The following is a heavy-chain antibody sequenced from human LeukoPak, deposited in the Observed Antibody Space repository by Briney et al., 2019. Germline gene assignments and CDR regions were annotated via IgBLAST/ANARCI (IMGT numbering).Heavy chain of an antibody. D-gene: IGHD2-21*02. CDR3: ARDFRDIVVVTATHHPPFDY. CDR1: GFTFSDYS. Sequence: GGSLRLSCAASGFTFSDYSMNWVRQAPGKGLEWVSSISDDSNYIYYADSVKGRFTISRDNAKNTLYLQMNSLRAEDTAVYYCARDFRDIVVVTATHHPPFDYWGQGTLVTVSS. V-gene: IGHV3-21*01. J-gene: IGHJ4*02. CDR2: ISDDSNYI.